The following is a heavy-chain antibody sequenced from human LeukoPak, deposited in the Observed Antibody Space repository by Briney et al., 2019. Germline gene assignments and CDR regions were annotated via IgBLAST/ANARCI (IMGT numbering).Heavy chain of an antibody. J-gene: IGHJ6*03. CDR3: AKSGRGYSYGYFPYYYYYMDV. CDR2: ISYDGSNK. D-gene: IGHD5-18*01. Sequence: GGSLRLSCAASGFTFSSYGMHWVRQAPGKGLEGVAVISYDGSNKYYADSVKGRFTISRDNSKNTLYLQMNSLRAEDTAVYYCAKSGRGYSYGYFPYYYYYMDVWGKGTTVTISS. V-gene: IGHV3-30*18. CDR1: GFTFSSYG.